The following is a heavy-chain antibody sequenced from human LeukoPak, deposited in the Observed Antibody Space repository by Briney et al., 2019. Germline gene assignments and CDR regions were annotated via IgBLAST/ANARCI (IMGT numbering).Heavy chain of an antibody. CDR3: AKDVPHDGSVYYANYLDS. J-gene: IGHJ5*01. CDR1: GFTFSAHA. D-gene: IGHD3-22*01. Sequence: TGGSLRLSCAASGFTFSAHAMSWVRQPPGKGLEWVSAISGSNGRTHYADSLRGRFSISRDNSKNTLYLQMNSLRADDTAVYCAKDVPHDGSVYYANYLDSWGHGTLVTVSS. CDR2: ISGSNGRT. V-gene: IGHV3-23*01.